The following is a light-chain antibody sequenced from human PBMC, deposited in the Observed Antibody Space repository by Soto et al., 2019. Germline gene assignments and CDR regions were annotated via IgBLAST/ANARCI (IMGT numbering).Light chain of an antibody. CDR2: GAS. V-gene: IGKV3-20*01. J-gene: IGKJ5*01. CDR1: QSVSSN. CDR3: QQYGNSPIT. Sequence: IVLTQSPGTLSLSPGERATLSCWASQSVSSNLAWYQKKPGQAPRLLMYGASTRAAGIPDRFSGSGSGTDFTLTISRLEPEDFAVYYCQQYGNSPITFGQGTRLEIK.